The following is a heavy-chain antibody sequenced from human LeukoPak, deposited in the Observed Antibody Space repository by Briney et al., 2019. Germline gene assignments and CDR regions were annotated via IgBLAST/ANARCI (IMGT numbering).Heavy chain of an antibody. V-gene: IGHV1-69*13. CDR2: IIPIFGTA. CDR1: GGTFSSYA. D-gene: IGHD6-19*01. Sequence: ASVKVSCKASGGTFSSYAISWVRQAPGQGLEWMGGIIPIFGTANYAQKFQGRVTITADESTSTAYMELSSLRSEDTAVYYCARGGVSSGWENWFDPWGQGTLVTVSS. J-gene: IGHJ5*02. CDR3: ARGGVSSGWENWFDP.